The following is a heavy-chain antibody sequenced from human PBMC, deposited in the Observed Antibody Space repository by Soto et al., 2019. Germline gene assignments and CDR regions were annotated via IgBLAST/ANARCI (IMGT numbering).Heavy chain of an antibody. V-gene: IGHV4-59*08. J-gene: IGHJ6*03. CDR3: ARHGLGSSWDYYYYYMDV. CDR1: GGSISSYY. D-gene: IGHD6-13*01. Sequence: SETLSLTCTVSGGSISSYYWSWIRQPPGKGLEWIGYIYYSGSTNYNPSLKSRVTISVDTSKNQFSLKLSSVTAADTAVYYCARHGLGSSWDYYYYYMDVWGKGTTVTVSS. CDR2: IYYSGST.